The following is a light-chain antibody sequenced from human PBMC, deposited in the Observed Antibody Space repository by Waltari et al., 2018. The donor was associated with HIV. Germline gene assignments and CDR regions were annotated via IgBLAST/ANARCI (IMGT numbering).Light chain of an antibody. CDR2: DDN. CDR1: NIGGKL. J-gene: IGLJ2*01. CDR3: QVWVDSRDVAVI. Sequence: TQPPSVSVAPGQTARITCGGDNIGGKLVHGYQQQPAQAPVFVICDDNDRPSGIPERFSGSNAGNTATLTISRVEGGDEADYYCQVWVDSRDVAVIFGGGTKLTVL. V-gene: IGLV3-21*02.